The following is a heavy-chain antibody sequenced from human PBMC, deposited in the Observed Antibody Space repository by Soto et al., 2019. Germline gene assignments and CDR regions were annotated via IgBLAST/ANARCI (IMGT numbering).Heavy chain of an antibody. CDR1: GFTFSSYW. CDR2: INSDGSST. J-gene: IGHJ4*02. CDR3: AREQYSSSWYGNFDY. Sequence: GGSLRLSCAASGFTFSSYWMHWVRQAPGKGLVWVSRINSDGSSTSYADSVKGRFTISRDNAKNTLYLQMNSLRAEDTAVYYCAREQYSSSWYGNFDYWGQGTLVTVSS. V-gene: IGHV3-74*01. D-gene: IGHD6-13*01.